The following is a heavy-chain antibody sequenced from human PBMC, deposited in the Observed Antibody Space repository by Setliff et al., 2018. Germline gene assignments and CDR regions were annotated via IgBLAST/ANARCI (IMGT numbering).Heavy chain of an antibody. CDR3: ARVNPTMITFGGVIVIWFDP. V-gene: IGHV1-18*01. J-gene: IGHJ5*02. Sequence: GASVKVSCKASGYTFTRYGISWVRQAPGQGLEWMGWISAYNGNTNYAQKLQGRVTMTTDTSTSTAYMELRSLRSDDTAVYYCARVNPTMITFGGVIVIWFDPWGQGTLVTVPQ. CDR1: GYTFTRYG. D-gene: IGHD3-16*02. CDR2: ISAYNGNT.